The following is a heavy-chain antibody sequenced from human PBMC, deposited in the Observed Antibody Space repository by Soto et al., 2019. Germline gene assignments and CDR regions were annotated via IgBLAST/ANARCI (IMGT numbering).Heavy chain of an antibody. CDR3: AAPLTYGMDV. V-gene: IGHV1-2*04. Sequence: ASVKVSCKASGYTFTGYYMHWVRQAPGQGLEWMGWINPNSGGTNYAQKFQGWVTITRDMSTSTAYMELSSLRSEDTAVYYCAAPLTYGMDVWGQGTTVTVSS. CDR1: GYTFTGYY. J-gene: IGHJ6*02. D-gene: IGHD3-9*01. CDR2: INPNSGGT.